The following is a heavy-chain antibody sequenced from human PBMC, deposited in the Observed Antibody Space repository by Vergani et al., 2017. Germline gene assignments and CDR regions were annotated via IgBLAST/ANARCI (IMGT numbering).Heavy chain of an antibody. J-gene: IGHJ3*02. CDR3: ARHYYDSSGYYLDAFDI. Sequence: QVQLQESGPGLVKPSETLSLTCTGSGGSISSYYWSWIRQPPGKGLEWIGYIYYSGSTYYNPSLKSRVTISVETSKNQFSLKLSLVTAADTAVYYCARHYYDSSGYYLDAFDIWGQGTMVTVSS. D-gene: IGHD3-22*01. CDR2: IYYSGST. V-gene: IGHV4-59*08. CDR1: GGSISSYY.